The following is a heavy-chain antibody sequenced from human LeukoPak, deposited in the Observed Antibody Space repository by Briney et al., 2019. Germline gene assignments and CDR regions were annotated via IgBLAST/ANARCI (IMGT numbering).Heavy chain of an antibody. J-gene: IGHJ5*02. D-gene: IGHD3-9*01. V-gene: IGHV4-59*01. Sequence: NSSETLSLTCPATGGSISRYYWSWIRQTPGKGRDWIWYNYYSGRRNYNPYLKSRVNISVDTSKNQFSLKLSSVTAADTAVYYCARNPKYYDILTGYYKFDPWGQGTLVTVSS. CDR2: NYYSGRR. CDR1: GGSISRYY. CDR3: ARNPKYYDILTGYYKFDP.